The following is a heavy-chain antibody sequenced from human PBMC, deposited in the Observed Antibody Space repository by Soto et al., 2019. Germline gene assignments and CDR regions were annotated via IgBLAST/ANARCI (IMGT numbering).Heavy chain of an antibody. CDR2: TSFDGSSG. D-gene: IGHD6-19*01. CDR1: GFTFSSSG. J-gene: IGHJ4*02. V-gene: IGHV3-30*18. Sequence: QVQLVESGGGXXXXXXXLRLSCAASGFTFSSSGMHWVRQAPGKGLEWVAVTSFDGSSGYYADSVRGRFTISRDNSNNTLYLQMNSLRAEDTAVYYCAKSPPAVAGYFDYWGQGTLVTVSS. CDR3: AKSPPAVAGYFDY.